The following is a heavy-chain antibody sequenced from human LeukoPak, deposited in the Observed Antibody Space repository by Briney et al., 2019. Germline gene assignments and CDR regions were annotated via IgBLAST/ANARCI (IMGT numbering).Heavy chain of an antibody. D-gene: IGHD5-12*01. CDR3: AREPAWRAFDI. CDR1: GFTFSSYA. CDR2: ISSSSSTI. V-gene: IGHV3-48*01. J-gene: IGHJ3*02. Sequence: PGGSLRLSCAASGFTFSSYAMSWVSQAPGKGLEWVSYISSSSSTIYYADSVKGRFTISRDNAKNSLYLQMNSLRAEDTAVYSCAREPAWRAFDIWGQGTMVTVSS.